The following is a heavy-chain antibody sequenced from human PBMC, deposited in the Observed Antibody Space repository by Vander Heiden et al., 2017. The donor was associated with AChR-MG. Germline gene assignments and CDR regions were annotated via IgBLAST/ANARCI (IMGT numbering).Heavy chain of an antibody. V-gene: IGHV3-7*01. Sequence: EVQLVESGGGLVQPGGSLRLSCAASGFTFSSYWMSWVRQAPGKGLEWVANIKQDGSEKYYVDSVKGRFTISRDNAKNSLYLQMNSLRAEDTAVYYCARAWVDIVATTPFDYWGQGTLVTVSS. D-gene: IGHD5-12*01. CDR3: ARAWVDIVATTPFDY. CDR1: GFTFSSYW. J-gene: IGHJ4*02. CDR2: IKQDGSEK.